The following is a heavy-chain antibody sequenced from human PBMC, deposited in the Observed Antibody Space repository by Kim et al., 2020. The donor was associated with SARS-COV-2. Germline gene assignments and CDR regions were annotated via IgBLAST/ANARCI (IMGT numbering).Heavy chain of an antibody. CDR3: ARRVVGGSCYSCYYGMDV. D-gene: IGHD2-15*01. CDR2: IYYSGST. J-gene: IGHJ6*02. Sequence: SETLSLTCTVSGGSISSCSYYWGWIRQPPGKGLEWIGSIYYSGSTYYNPSLKSRVTISVDTSKNQFSLKLSSVTAADTAVYYCARRVVGGSCYSCYYGMDVWGQGTTVTVSS. CDR1: GGSISSCSYY. V-gene: IGHV4-39*01.